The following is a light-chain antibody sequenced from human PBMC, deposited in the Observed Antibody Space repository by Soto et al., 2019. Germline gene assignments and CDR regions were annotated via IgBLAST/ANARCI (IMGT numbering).Light chain of an antibody. CDR3: QQSNDWPQT. CDR1: QSVSRN. V-gene: IGKV3-15*01. Sequence: EIVMTQSPATLSLSPRERATLSCRARQSVSRNLAWYKQKPGRPPRLLIYASSTRSTGIPARFSGSGSGTEFTLTNSRIQSEDFAVYSVQQSNDWPQTVGRGTNVVIK. J-gene: IGKJ4*02. CDR2: ASS.